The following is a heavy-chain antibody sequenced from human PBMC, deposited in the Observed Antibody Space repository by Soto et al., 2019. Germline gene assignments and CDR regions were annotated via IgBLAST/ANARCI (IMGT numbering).Heavy chain of an antibody. CDR2: MNPNSGNT. J-gene: IGHJ5*02. CDR1: GYTFTSYD. V-gene: IGHV1-8*01. CDR3: ARGYREMALRWFDP. D-gene: IGHD1-26*01. Sequence: GASVKVSCKASGYTFTSYDINWVRQATGQGLEWMGWMNPNSGNTGYAQKFQGRVTMTRNTSISTAYMELSSPRSEDTAVYYCARGYREMALRWFDPWGQGTLVTVSS.